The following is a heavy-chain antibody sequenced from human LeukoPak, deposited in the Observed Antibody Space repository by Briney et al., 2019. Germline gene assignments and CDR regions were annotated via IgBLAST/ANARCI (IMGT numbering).Heavy chain of an antibody. CDR3: ARDVGFNNGWPA. V-gene: IGHV3-48*03. J-gene: IGHJ5*02. D-gene: IGHD6-19*01. CDR2: ISVGGSDE. Sequence: GGSLRLSCAASGFTFSNYEMNWVRQAPGKGLEWISYISVGGSDEDYADSVKGRFSISRDNAKNSLFLQMNSLRVEDTAVYYCARDVGFNNGWPAWGQGTLVTVSS. CDR1: GFTFSNYE.